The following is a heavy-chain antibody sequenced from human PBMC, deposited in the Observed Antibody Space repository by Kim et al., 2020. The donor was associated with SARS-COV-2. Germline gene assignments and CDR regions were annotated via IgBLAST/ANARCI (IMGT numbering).Heavy chain of an antibody. CDR2: GST. V-gene: IGHV3-23*01. Sequence: GSTDYADCVTGRFNVARANSKNTLYLQMNSQRAEDTAVYYCAKEIAPNDYWGQGTLVTVSS. CDR3: AKEIAPNDY. D-gene: IGHD6-13*01. J-gene: IGHJ4*02.